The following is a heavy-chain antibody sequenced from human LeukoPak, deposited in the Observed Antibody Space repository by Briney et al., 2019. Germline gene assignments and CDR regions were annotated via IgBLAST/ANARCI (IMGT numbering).Heavy chain of an antibody. D-gene: IGHD7-27*01. V-gene: IGHV1-69*05. CDR2: IIPIFATA. CDR1: GGTFSSYA. CDR3: ARGYVELGGRPSSYYFDY. Sequence: GASVKVSCKASGGTFSSYAISWVRQAPGQGLEWMGGIIPIFATANYAQKFQGRVTITTDESTSTAYMELSSLRSEDTAVYYCARGYVELGGRPSSYYFDYWGQGTLVTVSS. J-gene: IGHJ4*02.